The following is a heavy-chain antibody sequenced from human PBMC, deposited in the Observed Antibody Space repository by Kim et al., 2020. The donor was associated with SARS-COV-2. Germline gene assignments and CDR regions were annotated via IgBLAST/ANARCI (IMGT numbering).Heavy chain of an antibody. J-gene: IGHJ4*02. CDR3: AREAVFALLRGYFDY. D-gene: IGHD3-3*01. Sequence: GGSLRLSCAASGFTFSSYAMHWVRQAPGKGLEWVAVISYDGSNKYYADSVKGRFTISRDNSKNTLYLQMNSLRAEDTAVYYCAREAVFALLRGYFDYWGQGTLVTVSS. CDR2: ISYDGSNK. V-gene: IGHV3-30-3*01. CDR1: GFTFSSYA.